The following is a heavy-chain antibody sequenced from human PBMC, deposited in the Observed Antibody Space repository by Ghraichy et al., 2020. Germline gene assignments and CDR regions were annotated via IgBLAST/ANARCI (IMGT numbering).Heavy chain of an antibody. CDR1: GFTFSRYR. J-gene: IGHJ4*02. CDR2: IKEDGSEK. CDR3: ASLYDY. V-gene: IGHV3-7*01. Sequence: GGSLRLSCAASGFTFSRYRMSWVRQAPGKGLEWVANIKEDGSEKKYVDSVKGRFTISRDNAKNSLYLQMSSLRAEDTALYYCASLYDYWGQGTLVTVSS.